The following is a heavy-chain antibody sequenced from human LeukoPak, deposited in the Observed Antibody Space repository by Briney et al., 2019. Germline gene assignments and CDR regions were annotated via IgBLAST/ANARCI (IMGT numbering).Heavy chain of an antibody. D-gene: IGHD3-3*01. CDR3: AKDQSYDFWSGSSPGFDY. J-gene: IGHJ4*02. Sequence: GGSLRLSCAASGFTFSSYAMSWVRQAPGKGLEWVSAISGSGGGTYYADSVRGRFTISRDNSKNTLYLQMNSLRAEDTAVYYCAKDQSYDFWSGSSPGFDYWGQGTLVTVSS. V-gene: IGHV3-23*01. CDR1: GFTFSSYA. CDR2: ISGSGGGT.